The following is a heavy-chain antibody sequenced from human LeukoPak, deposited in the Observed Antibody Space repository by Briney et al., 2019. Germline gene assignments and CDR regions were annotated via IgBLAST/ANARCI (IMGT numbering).Heavy chain of an antibody. Sequence: PSETLSLTCTVSGGSISSSSYYWSWIRQPPGKGLEWIGYIYYSGSTNYNPSLKSRVTISVDTSKNQFSLKLSSVTAADTAVYYCARPGIVGDDDYWGQGTLVTVSS. J-gene: IGHJ4*02. CDR1: GGSISSSSYY. V-gene: IGHV4-61*05. CDR2: IYYSGST. D-gene: IGHD1-26*01. CDR3: ARPGIVGDDDY.